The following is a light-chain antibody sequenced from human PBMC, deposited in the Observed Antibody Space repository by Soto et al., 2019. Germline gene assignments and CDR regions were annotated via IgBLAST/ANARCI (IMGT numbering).Light chain of an antibody. Sequence: QSALTQPASVSGSPGQSITISCTGTSSDVGGYNYVSWYQQHPGKAPKLMIYEVSNRPSGVSKRFSGSKSGNSASLTISGLQAEDEADYYCSAYTSSINPYVFGTGTKVTVL. CDR3: SAYTSSINPYV. J-gene: IGLJ1*01. CDR2: EVS. CDR1: SSDVGGYNY. V-gene: IGLV2-14*01.